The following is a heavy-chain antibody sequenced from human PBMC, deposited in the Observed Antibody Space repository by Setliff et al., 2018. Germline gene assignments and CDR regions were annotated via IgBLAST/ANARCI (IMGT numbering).Heavy chain of an antibody. J-gene: IGHJ4*02. D-gene: IGHD3-16*02. V-gene: IGHV1-18*01. CDR1: GYTFNNYG. Sequence: ASVKVSCKASGYTFNNYGITWVRQAPGQGLEWMGWINNYSFKTTYPQKFLDRVTVTTDTSATTAYMELKNLRSDDTAVYYCARASTSIDPYDFDYWGQGTLVTVSS. CDR3: ARASTSIDPYDFDY. CDR2: INNYSFKT.